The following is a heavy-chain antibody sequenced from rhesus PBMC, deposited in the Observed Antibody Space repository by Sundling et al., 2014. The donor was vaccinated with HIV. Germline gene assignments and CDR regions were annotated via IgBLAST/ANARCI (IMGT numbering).Heavy chain of an antibody. J-gene: IGHJ6*01. CDR3: ARIYCSGTSCYENYGLDS. CDR1: GFTFSDHY. D-gene: IGHD2-27*01. CDR2: IRNKANGGTP. Sequence: EVRLVESGGGLVQPGGSLRLSCAASGFTFSDHYMSWVRQAPGKGPEWVGFIRNKANGGTPEYAASVKGRFTISGDDSKSIAYLQMNSLKTEDTAVYYCARIYCSGTSCYENYGLDSWGQGVVVTVSS. V-gene: IGHV3-116*02.